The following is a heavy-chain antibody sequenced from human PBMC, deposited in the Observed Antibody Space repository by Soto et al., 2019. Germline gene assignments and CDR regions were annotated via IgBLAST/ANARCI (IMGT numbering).Heavy chain of an antibody. CDR1: DGSISSSGYF. Sequence: QVQLQESGPGLVKPSQTLSLTCTVSDGSISSSGYFWSWIRQYPGKGLEWIGYIYYSGSTYYNPSLKSRVTISVDTSQNQFSLKLSSVTAADTAVYFCARDLVSYDSGRGDSGMDVWGQGTTVTVSS. CDR2: IYYSGST. CDR3: ARDLVSYDSGRGDSGMDV. J-gene: IGHJ6*02. D-gene: IGHD3-10*01. V-gene: IGHV4-31*03.